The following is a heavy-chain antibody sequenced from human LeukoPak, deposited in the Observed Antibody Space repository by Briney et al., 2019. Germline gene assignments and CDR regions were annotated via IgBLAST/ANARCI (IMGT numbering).Heavy chain of an antibody. CDR2: TSSDLNVK. D-gene: IGHD3-10*01. J-gene: IGHJ4*02. Sequence: QSGGSLRLSCAASGFTFRNYVIHWVRQAPGKGLEWVEVTSSDLNVKLYADSVKGRFTISRDNSRSTLYLQLNSLRPEDTAIYYCAREGYYGSGSPPSLYFDYWGQGTLVTVSS. CDR3: AREGYYGSGSPPSLYFDY. CDR1: GFTFRNYV. V-gene: IGHV3-30-3*01.